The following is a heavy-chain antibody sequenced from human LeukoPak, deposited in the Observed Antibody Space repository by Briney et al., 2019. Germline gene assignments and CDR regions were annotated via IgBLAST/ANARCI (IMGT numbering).Heavy chain of an antibody. CDR3: AKDNRRHYTSGPNPDPLH. Sequence: GGSLRLSCAASGFTFSHFWMSWVRQAPGKGLEWAAYIKKTGSETYYVDSVRGRFTISRDNAKNSLYLQMDSLRVEDTAFYYCAKDNRRHYTSGPNPDPLHWGQGALVTVSS. D-gene: IGHD6-19*01. J-gene: IGHJ4*02. CDR1: GFTFSHFW. V-gene: IGHV3-7*03. CDR2: IKKTGSET.